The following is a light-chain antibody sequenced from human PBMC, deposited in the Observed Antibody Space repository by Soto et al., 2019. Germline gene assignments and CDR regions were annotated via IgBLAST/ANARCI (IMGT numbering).Light chain of an antibody. CDR1: QYINTW. J-gene: IGKJ2*01. CDR3: QQYQGFPFT. CDR2: SSS. Sequence: DIQMTQSPSTLSASVGDRVIITCRASQYINTWLAWYQQKPGSAPKLLIYSSSSLESGVPSRFSGSGSGSEFTLTISSLQSDYFATYYCQQYQGFPFTFGQGTKLEI. V-gene: IGKV1-5*03.